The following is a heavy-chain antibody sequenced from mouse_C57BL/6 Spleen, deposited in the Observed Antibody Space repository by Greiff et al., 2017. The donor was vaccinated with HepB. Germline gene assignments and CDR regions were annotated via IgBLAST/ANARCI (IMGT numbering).Heavy chain of an antibody. CDR2: ISYDGSN. CDR3: ARAYGNSFDY. V-gene: IGHV3-6*01. D-gene: IGHD2-1*01. Sequence: DVKLQESGPGLVKPSPSLSLTCSVTGYSITSGYYWNWIRQFPGNKLEWMGYISYDGSNNYNPSLKNRTSITRDTSKNQFFLKLNSVTTEDTATYYCARAYGNSFDYWGQGTTLTVSS. J-gene: IGHJ2*01. CDR1: GYSITSGYY.